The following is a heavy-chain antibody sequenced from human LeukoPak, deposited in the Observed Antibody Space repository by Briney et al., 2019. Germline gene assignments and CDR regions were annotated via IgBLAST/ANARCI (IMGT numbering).Heavy chain of an antibody. CDR3: ARDCSYGRSSPSADRFDY. J-gene: IGHJ4*02. D-gene: IGHD2-15*01. V-gene: IGHV3-7*01. CDR2: IKQDGSEK. CDR1: GFTLSSYW. Sequence: GGSLRLSCAASGFTLSSYWMSWVRQAPGKGLEWVADIKQDGSEKFYVDSVEGRFTISRGNAKNSLYLQMNSLRAEDTAVYYCARDCSYGRSSPSADRFDYWGQGTLVTVPS.